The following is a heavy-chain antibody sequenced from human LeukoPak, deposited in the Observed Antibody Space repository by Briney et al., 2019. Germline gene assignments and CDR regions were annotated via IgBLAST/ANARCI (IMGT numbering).Heavy chain of an antibody. Sequence: GASVKVSCKASGGTLSSYAISWVRRAPGQGLEWMGGIISMFDSISYAQKFQGRLTITADESTSTIYMELNSLRAADTAVYYCAGLTVGTDLDFWGQGTQVTVSS. CDR1: GGTLSSYA. J-gene: IGHJ4*02. CDR2: IISMFDSI. V-gene: IGHV1-69*13. D-gene: IGHD1-26*01. CDR3: AGLTVGTDLDF.